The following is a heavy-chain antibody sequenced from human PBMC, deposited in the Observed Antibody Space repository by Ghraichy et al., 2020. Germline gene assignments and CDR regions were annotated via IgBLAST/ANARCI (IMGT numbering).Heavy chain of an antibody. Sequence: SETLSLTCAVYGGSFSGYYWTWIRQPPGKGLEWIGEINHSGSTNYNPSLKSRVTISVDTSKNQFSLKLTSVTAADTAVYYCARVTYFYDSSGQPDYYGMDLWGQGTTVTVSS. CDR3: ARVTYFYDSSGQPDYYGMDL. CDR2: INHSGST. V-gene: IGHV4-34*01. CDR1: GGSFSGYY. D-gene: IGHD3-22*01. J-gene: IGHJ6*02.